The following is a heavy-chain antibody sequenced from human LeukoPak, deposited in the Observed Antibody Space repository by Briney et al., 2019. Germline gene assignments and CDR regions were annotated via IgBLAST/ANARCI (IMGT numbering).Heavy chain of an antibody. CDR2: IYYSGST. D-gene: IGHD2-15*01. J-gene: IGHJ4*02. Sequence: WVRQAPGKGLEWIGSIYYSGSTYYNPSLKSRVTISVDTSKNQFSLKLSSVTAADTAVYYCARELDCSGGSCTIDYWGQGTLVTVSS. CDR3: ARELDCSGGSCTIDY. V-gene: IGHV4-39*01.